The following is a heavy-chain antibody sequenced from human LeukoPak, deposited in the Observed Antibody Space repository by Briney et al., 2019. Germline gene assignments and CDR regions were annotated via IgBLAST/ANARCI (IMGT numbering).Heavy chain of an antibody. J-gene: IGHJ2*01. Sequence: PSETLSLTCTVSGGSSSSTNYYWGWIRQPAGKGLEWIGRIYTSGRSNYNPSLKSRVTMSVDTSKNQFSLQLRSVTAADTAAYYCAKVVTAYWYFGPWGRGTLVTVSS. D-gene: IGHD2-21*02. V-gene: IGHV4-61*02. CDR1: GGSSSSTNYY. CDR2: IYTSGRS. CDR3: AKVVTAYWYFGP.